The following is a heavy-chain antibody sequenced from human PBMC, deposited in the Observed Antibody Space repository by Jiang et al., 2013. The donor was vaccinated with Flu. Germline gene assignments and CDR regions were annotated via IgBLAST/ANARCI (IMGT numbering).Heavy chain of an antibody. CDR1: GYTFTSYY. V-gene: IGHV1-46*03. CDR2: INPSGGST. J-gene: IGHJ4*02. CDR3: ARDEVERHYYGSGSYYYFDY. Sequence: EVKKPGASVKVSCKASGYTFTSYYMHWVRQAPGQGLEWMGIINPSGGSTSYAQKFQGRVTMTRDTSTSTVYMELSSLRSEDTAVYYCARDEVERHYYGSGSYYYFDYWGQGTLVTVSS. D-gene: IGHD3-10*01.